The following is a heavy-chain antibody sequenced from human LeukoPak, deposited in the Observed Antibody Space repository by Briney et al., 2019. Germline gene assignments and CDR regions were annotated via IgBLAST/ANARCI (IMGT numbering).Heavy chain of an antibody. CDR3: ARDMPYGSGSFYDAFDM. V-gene: IGHV3-66*02. CDR2: INTDGST. Sequence: GGSLRLSCAASGFTVTSNYMSWVRQAPGKGLEWVSVINTDGSTYYADSVKGRFTIYRDNSKNTLYLQMNSLRAEDTAVYYCARDMPYGSGSFYDAFDMWGQGTMVTVSS. D-gene: IGHD3-10*01. J-gene: IGHJ3*02. CDR1: GFTVTSNY.